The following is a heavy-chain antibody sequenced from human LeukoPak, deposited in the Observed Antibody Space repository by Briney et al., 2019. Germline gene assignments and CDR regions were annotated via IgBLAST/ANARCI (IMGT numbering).Heavy chain of an antibody. CDR2: MNPNSGNT. CDR1: GYTFTSYD. D-gene: IGHD6-19*01. J-gene: IGHJ4*02. Sequence: ASVKVSCKASGYTFTSYDINWVRQATGQGLEWMGWMNPNSGNTGYAQKFQGRVTITRNTSISTAYMELSSLRPEDTAVYYCAKFSVAGLFYFDYWGQGTLVTVSS. V-gene: IGHV1-8*03. CDR3: AKFSVAGLFYFDY.